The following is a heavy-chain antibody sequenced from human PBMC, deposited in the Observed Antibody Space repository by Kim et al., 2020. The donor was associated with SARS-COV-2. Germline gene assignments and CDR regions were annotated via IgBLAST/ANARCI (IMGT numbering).Heavy chain of an antibody. D-gene: IGHD3-10*01. J-gene: IGHJ4*02. V-gene: IGHV3-30*01. Sequence: GKGRFTISRDKYKNTLYLQMNSLRAEETAVYYCAREGGWFGELLYGYFDYWGQGTLVTVSS. CDR3: AREGGWFGELLYGYFDY.